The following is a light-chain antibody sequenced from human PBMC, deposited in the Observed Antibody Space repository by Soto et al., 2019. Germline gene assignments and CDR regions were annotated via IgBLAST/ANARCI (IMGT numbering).Light chain of an antibody. V-gene: IGKV3-20*01. CDR1: QSVSNNY. CDR2: GAS. J-gene: IGKJ1*01. Sequence: EIVLTQSPGTLSLSPGERATLSCRASQSVSNNYLAWYQQKPGQAPRLLIYGASNRATGIPDRFNGSGSGTDFTLTISRLEPEEFAVDDCQQYGSSGTFGQGTKVDIK. CDR3: QQYGSSGT.